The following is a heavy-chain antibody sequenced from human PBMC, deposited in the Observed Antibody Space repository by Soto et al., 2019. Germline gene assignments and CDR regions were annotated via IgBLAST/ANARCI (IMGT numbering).Heavy chain of an antibody. V-gene: IGHV3-48*02. CDR2: ISFSGNTI. Sequence: LRHSCAASGCTFYDYGRNWVRQAPGKRLEWVSFISFSGNTIYYADSVRGRFTISRDNAKSTLFLQMNSLGDDDTATYYCARRLDPLQYSDYWGRGTLVTVSS. D-gene: IGHD5-18*01. CDR1: GCTFYDYG. J-gene: IGHJ4*02. CDR3: ARRLDPLQYSDY.